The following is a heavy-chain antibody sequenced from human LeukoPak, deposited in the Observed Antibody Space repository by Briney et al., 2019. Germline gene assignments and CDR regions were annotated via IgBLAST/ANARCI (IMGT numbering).Heavy chain of an antibody. Sequence: GGSLRLSCAASGFTFSSYSMNWVRQAPGKGLEWVSSISSSSSYIYYADSVKGRFTISRDNAKNSLYLQMNSLRAEDTAVYYCARTEDSVPYCSSTSCYPVWGALARTFDIWGQGTMVTVSS. V-gene: IGHV3-21*01. CDR3: ARTEDSVPYCSSTSCYPVWGALARTFDI. CDR2: ISSSSSYI. CDR1: GFTFSSYS. D-gene: IGHD2-2*01. J-gene: IGHJ3*02.